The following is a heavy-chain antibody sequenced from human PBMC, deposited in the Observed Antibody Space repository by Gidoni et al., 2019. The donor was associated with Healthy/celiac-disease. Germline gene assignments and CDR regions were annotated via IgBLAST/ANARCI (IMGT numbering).Heavy chain of an antibody. CDR2: ISRSSSYI. CDR1: GFTFSSYS. J-gene: IGHJ4*02. CDR3: ARDRKDY. Sequence: EVQLVESGGGLVKPGGSLRLACAASGFTFSSYSMNWVRQAPGKGLEWVSSISRSSSYIYYAASWKGRFTISIDNAKNSLYLQMNSLRAEDTAVYYCARDRKDYWGQGTLVTVSS. V-gene: IGHV3-21*01.